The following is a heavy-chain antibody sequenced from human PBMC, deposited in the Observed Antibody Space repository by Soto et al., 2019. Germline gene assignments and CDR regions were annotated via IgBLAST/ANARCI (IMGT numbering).Heavy chain of an antibody. CDR2: INPSGGST. D-gene: IGHD1-7*01. CDR3: AREYNWNYAAFDI. V-gene: IGHV1-46*01. J-gene: IGHJ3*02. CDR1: GYTFTSYY. Sequence: GASVKVSCKASGYTFTSYYMHCVRQAPGQGLEWMGIINPSGGSTSYAQKFQGRVTMTRDTSTSTVYMELSSLRSEDTAVYYCAREYNWNYAAFDIWGQGTMVTVSS.